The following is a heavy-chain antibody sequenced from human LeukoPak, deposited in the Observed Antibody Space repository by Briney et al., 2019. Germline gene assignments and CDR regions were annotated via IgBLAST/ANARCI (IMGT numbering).Heavy chain of an antibody. CDR2: INPNSGGT. CDR3: ARDLGIAARPGYVGYYYYYMDV. J-gene: IGHJ6*03. V-gene: IGHV1-2*02. Sequence: ASVKVSCKASGYTFTGYYMHWVRQAPGQGLEWMGWINPNSGGTNYAQKFQGRVTIITDESTGTAYMELSSLRSEDTAVYYCARDLGIAARPGYVGYYYYYMDVWGKGTTVTVSS. D-gene: IGHD6-6*01. CDR1: GYTFTGYY.